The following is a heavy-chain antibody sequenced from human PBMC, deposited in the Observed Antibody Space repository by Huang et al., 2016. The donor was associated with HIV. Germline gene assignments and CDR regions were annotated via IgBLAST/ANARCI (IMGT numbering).Heavy chain of an antibody. D-gene: IGHD3-22*01. CDR1: GGSFRNFA. CDR2: SIPTLGTA. V-gene: IGHV1-69*01. Sequence: QVQLVQSGAEVKKPGSSVKVSCKASGGSFRNFALGWVRQAPGQGLEWMGGSIPTLGTANYAQKFQGRVTIIADESTSTAYMELSSLRSEDTAVYYCATVDYYDTSGPQRGYFDNWGQGTLVTVSS. J-gene: IGHJ4*02. CDR3: ATVDYYDTSGPQRGYFDN.